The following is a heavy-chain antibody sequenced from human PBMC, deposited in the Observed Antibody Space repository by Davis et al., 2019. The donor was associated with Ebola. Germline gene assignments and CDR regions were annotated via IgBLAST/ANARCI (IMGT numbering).Heavy chain of an antibody. CDR1: GFSFSSYA. D-gene: IGHD3-3*01. J-gene: IGHJ6*02. V-gene: IGHV3-23*01. Sequence: GESLNISCAASGFSFSSYAMSWVRQAPGKGLEWVSAIRASRDVTFYADSVKGRFTISRDNSKNTVYLQMSSLRAEDTAIYYCAKATHDDFWSAHGMDVWGQGTTVTVSS. CDR2: IRASRDVT. CDR3: AKATHDDFWSAHGMDV.